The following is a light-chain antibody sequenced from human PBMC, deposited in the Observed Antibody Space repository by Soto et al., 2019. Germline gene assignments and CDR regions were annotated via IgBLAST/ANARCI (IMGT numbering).Light chain of an antibody. CDR2: DVT. J-gene: IGLJ1*01. V-gene: IGLV2-14*01. Sequence: QSALTQPASVSGSPGQSIPISCTGTSSDVGDYNYVSWYQQHPGKAPKLMIYDVTNRPSGVSNRFSGSKSGNTASLTISGLQAEDEADYYCSSYRSSSTLSVFGTGTKLTVL. CDR3: SSYRSSSTLSV. CDR1: SSDVGDYNY.